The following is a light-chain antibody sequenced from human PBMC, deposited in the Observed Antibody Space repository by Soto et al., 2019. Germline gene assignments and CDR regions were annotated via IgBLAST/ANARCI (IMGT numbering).Light chain of an antibody. CDR3: QQRSNWPPT. Sequence: EIVLTQSPATLSLSPGERATLSCRASQSVGSYLAWYQQKPGQAPRLLIYDASTRATGIPARFSGSGSGTDFTLTITSLEPEDFAVYYCQQRSNWPPTFGQGTKVEIK. J-gene: IGKJ1*01. V-gene: IGKV3-11*01. CDR1: QSVGSY. CDR2: DAS.